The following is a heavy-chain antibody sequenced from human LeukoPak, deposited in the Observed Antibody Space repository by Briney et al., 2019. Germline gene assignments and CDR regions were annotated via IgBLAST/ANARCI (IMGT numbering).Heavy chain of an antibody. V-gene: IGHV3-15*01. CDR3: TTRLTIDY. CDR2: IKSKTDGGTT. J-gene: IGHJ4*02. Sequence: EWVGRIKSKTDGGTTDYAAPVKGRFTISRDDSKNTLYLQMNSLKTEDTAVYYCTTRLTIDYWGQGTLVTVSS. D-gene: IGHD3-3*01.